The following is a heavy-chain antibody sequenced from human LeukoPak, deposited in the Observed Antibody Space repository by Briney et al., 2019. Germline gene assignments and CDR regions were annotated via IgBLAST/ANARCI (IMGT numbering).Heavy chain of an antibody. CDR2: IYYSGST. J-gene: IGHJ6*03. CDR1: GGSISSSSYY. V-gene: IGHV4-39*07. CDR3: ARVPTYGDYNYYYYYMDV. Sequence: SSETLSLTCTVSGGSISSSSYYWGWIRQPPGKGLEWIGSIYYSGSTYYNPSLKSRVTISVDTSKNQFSLKLSSVTAADTAVYYCARVPTYGDYNYYYYYMDVWGKGTTVTVSS. D-gene: IGHD4-17*01.